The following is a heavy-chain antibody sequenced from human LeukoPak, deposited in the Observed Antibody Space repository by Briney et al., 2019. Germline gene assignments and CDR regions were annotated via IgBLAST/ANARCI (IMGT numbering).Heavy chain of an antibody. Sequence: ASVKVSCKASGYTFTGYYMHWVRQAPGQGLEWMGWINSNSGGTKYTQNFQGRVTMTRDTSISTAYMELSSLRSDDTAVYYCGRVEAVAGALMDYWGQGTLVTVSS. D-gene: IGHD6-19*01. V-gene: IGHV1-2*02. J-gene: IGHJ4*02. CDR2: INSNSGGT. CDR1: GYTFTGYY. CDR3: GRVEAVAGALMDY.